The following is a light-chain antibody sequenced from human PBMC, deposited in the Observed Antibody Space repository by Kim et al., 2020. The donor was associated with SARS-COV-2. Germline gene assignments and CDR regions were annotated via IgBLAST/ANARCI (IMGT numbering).Light chain of an antibody. CDR3: QVWDTDTDHYV. J-gene: IGLJ1*01. CDR1: NSGVHS. Sequence: APGQTARITRGGKNSGVHSGLWYQQKPGLAPVLVMYYDSDRPSGIPERFSCSKSANTATLTISRVEARDEADYYCQVWDTDTDHYVFGTGTKVTVL. CDR2: YDS. V-gene: IGLV3-21*01.